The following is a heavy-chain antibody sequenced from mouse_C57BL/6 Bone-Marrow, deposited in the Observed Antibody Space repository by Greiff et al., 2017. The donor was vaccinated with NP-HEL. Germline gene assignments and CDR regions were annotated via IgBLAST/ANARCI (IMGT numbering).Heavy chain of an antibody. CDR1: GFTFSSYA. J-gene: IGHJ1*03. Sequence: EVKLEESGGGLVKPGGSLKLSCAASGFTFSSYAMSWVRQTPEKRLEWVATISDGGSYTYYPDNVKGRFTISRDNAKNNLYLQMSHLKSEDTAMYYCARGLPSWYFDVWGTGTTVTVSS. CDR3: ARGLPSWYFDV. CDR2: ISDGGSYT. V-gene: IGHV5-4*03.